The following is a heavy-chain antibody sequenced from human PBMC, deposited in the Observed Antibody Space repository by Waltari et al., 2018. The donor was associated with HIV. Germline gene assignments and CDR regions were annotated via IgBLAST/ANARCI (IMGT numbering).Heavy chain of an antibody. Sequence: QVQLVESGGGVVQPGRYLRLSWSGFGFPLSGSAMHWVRTAPGKGLGWVAVIWYDGSKKYYADSVKGRFTISRDNSKNTLYLQMNSLRDEDTAVYYCARGVHDFYYGMDVWGQGTSVTVSS. CDR1: GFPLSGSA. V-gene: IGHV3-33*01. CDR2: IWYDGSKK. J-gene: IGHJ6*02. CDR3: ARGVHDFYYGMDV.